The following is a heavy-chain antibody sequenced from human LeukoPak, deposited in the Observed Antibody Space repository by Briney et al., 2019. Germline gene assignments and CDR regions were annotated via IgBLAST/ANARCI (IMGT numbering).Heavy chain of an antibody. D-gene: IGHD1-20*01. V-gene: IGHV4-38-2*02. CDR1: GYSISSGYY. CDR2: IYHSGST. Sequence: PSETLSLTCTVPGYSISSGYYWGWIRRPPGKGREWIGTIYHSGSTYYNPSLKSRVTISVDTSKNQFSLKLSSVTAADTAVYYCARERGDNWNVGPWGQGPLVTVSS. CDR3: ARERGDNWNVGP. J-gene: IGHJ5*02.